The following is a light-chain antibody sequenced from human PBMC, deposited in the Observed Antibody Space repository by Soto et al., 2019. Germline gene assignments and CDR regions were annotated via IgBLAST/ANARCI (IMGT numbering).Light chain of an antibody. V-gene: IGLV2-18*02. J-gene: IGLJ1*01. CDR3: SSYTSSSTYV. CDR1: SSDVGSYNG. Sequence: QSALTQPPSVSVSPGQSVTISCTRTSSDVGSYNGVSWYQQPPGTAPKLMIYDVSNRPSGVPDRFSGSKSGNTASLTISGLQAEDEGDYYCSSYTSSSTYVFGTGTKVTVL. CDR2: DVS.